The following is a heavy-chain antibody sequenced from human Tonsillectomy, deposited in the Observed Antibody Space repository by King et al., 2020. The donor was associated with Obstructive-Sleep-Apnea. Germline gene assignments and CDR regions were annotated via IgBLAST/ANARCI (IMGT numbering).Heavy chain of an antibody. D-gene: IGHD2-8*02. J-gene: IGHJ4*02. CDR3: ATDPHHYSAGGAFGY. CDR2: IKHDGSDK. CDR1: GFTFSDYW. V-gene: IGHV3-7*03. Sequence: VQLVESGGDLVQPGGSLRLSCAASGFTFSDYWMTWIRQVPGKGLEWVALIKHDGSDKALVDSVKGRFAISKDNAKNSLYLQMNNLKAEDTAVYYCATDPHHYSAGGAFGYWGQGTPVTVSS.